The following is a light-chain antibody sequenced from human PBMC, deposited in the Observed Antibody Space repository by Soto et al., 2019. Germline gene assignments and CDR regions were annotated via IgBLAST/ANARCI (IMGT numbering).Light chain of an antibody. CDR3: SSYTSSSTPLFV. CDR2: EVS. CDR1: SSDVGGYNY. Sequence: QSVLTQPPSASGSFGQSVTISCTGTSSDVGGYNYVSWYQQHPGKAPKLMIYEVSERPSGVPDRFSGSKSGNTASLTVSGLQADDEADYYCSSYTSSSTPLFVFGTGTKVTVL. J-gene: IGLJ1*01. V-gene: IGLV2-8*01.